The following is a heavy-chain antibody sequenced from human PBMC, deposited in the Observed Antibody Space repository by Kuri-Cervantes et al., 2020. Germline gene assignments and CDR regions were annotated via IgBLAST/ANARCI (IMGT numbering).Heavy chain of an antibody. V-gene: IGHV1-8*01. J-gene: IGHJ6*02. CDR1: GYTFTSYD. CDR3: ARGGLWFGELFLYYYYGMDV. D-gene: IGHD3-10*01. CDR2: MNPNSGNT. Sequence: ASVKVSCKASGYTFTSYDINWVRQATGQGLEWMGWMNPNSGNTGYAQKFQGRVTMTRNTSISTAYMELSSLRAEDTAVYYCARGGLWFGELFLYYYYGMDVWGQGTTVTVSS.